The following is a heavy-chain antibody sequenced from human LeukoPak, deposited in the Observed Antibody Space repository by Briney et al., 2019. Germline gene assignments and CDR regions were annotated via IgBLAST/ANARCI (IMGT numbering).Heavy chain of an antibody. CDR2: ISPSGGST. V-gene: IGHV1-46*01. CDR1: GYTFTSNY. Sequence: ASVKVSCKAFGYTFTSNYMHWVRQAPGQGPEWMGVISPSGGSTTYAQKFQGRVTLTRDMSTSTDYLELSSLRSEDTAVYYCARGAIDPYYYYYYMDVWGKGTTVTVSS. CDR3: ARGAIDPYYYYYYMDV. J-gene: IGHJ6*03.